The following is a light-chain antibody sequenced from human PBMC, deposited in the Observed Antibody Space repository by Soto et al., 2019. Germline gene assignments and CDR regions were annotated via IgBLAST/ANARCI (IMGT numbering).Light chain of an antibody. CDR3: QQYGSSPKYT. CDR2: GAS. J-gene: IGKJ2*01. CDR1: QSVSSSY. V-gene: IGKV3-20*01. Sequence: EIVLTQSPGTLSLSPGERATLSCRASQSVSSSYLAWYQQKPGQAPRLLIYGASSRSTGIPDRFSGSGSGTDLSVDINTLEPVDIAVYYCQQYGSSPKYTFGQGTKLEI.